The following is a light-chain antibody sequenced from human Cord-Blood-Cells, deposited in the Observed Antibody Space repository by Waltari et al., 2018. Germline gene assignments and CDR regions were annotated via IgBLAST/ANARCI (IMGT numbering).Light chain of an antibody. CDR1: SSDVGGYNY. CDR3: SSYTSSSTYVV. V-gene: IGLV2-14*01. Sequence: QSALTQPASVSGSPGQSITISCTGTSSDVGGYNYVSWYQQHPGKAPKPMIYDVSKRPSVVSNRFSGSKSGNTASLTISGLQAEDEADYYCSSYTSSSTYVVFGGGTKLTVL. J-gene: IGLJ2*01. CDR2: DVS.